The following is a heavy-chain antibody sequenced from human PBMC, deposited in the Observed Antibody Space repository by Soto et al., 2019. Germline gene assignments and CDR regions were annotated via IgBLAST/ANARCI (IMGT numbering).Heavy chain of an antibody. J-gene: IGHJ4*02. D-gene: IGHD6-19*01. CDR3: ATHAVAGDNDDY. Sequence: QVQLVQSGAEVKKPGSSVKVSCKASGGTFSSYTISWVRQAPGQGLEWMGRIIPILGIANYAQKFQGRVTITADKSTSTAYMELSSLRSEDTAVYYCATHAVAGDNDDYWGQGTLVTVSS. CDR2: IIPILGIA. CDR1: GGTFSSYT. V-gene: IGHV1-69*02.